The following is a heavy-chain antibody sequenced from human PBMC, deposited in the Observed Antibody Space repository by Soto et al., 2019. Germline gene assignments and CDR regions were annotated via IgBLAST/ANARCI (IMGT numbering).Heavy chain of an antibody. CDR3: ARGSMPVIKPTSGTRGRYYDYYGMDV. D-gene: IGHD2-21*01. CDR2: IIPIFGTA. CDR1: GCTFSSDA. J-gene: IGHJ6*02. V-gene: IGHV1-69*13. Sequence: SVKGSCKASGCTFSSDAISWVRRGLGQGLEWMGGIIPIFGTANYAQKFQGRVTITADESTSTAYMELSSLRSEDTAVYYCARGSMPVIKPTSGTRGRYYDYYGMDVWG.